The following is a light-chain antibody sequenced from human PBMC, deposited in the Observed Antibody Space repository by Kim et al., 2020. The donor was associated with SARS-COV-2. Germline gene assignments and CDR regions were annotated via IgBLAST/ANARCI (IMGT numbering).Light chain of an antibody. V-gene: IGKV3-20*01. CDR1: QSVSSSY. J-gene: IGKJ2*01. Sequence: ELMLTQSPGTLSLSPGERATLSCRASQSVSSSYLAWYQQKPGQAPRLLIYSASVRATGIPDRFSGSGSGTDFSLTIIRLEPEDSAVYYCQQYGGSDLYTFGQGTKREI. CDR3: QQYGGSDLYT. CDR2: SAS.